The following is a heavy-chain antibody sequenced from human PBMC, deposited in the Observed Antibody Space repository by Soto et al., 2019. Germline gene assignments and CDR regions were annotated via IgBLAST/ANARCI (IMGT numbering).Heavy chain of an antibody. D-gene: IGHD1-1*01. Sequence: QVQLQESGPGLVKPSETLSLTCTVSGGSVVSGSYYWSWIRQPPGKGLEWIGYIHYSGSTTYNPSLNSRVSISVDTSKNQFSLNVSSVTAADTAVYYCARDRYNNYYGMDVWGQGTTVTVSS. CDR3: ARDRYNNYYGMDV. CDR1: GGSVVSGSYY. V-gene: IGHV4-61*01. J-gene: IGHJ6*02. CDR2: IHYSGST.